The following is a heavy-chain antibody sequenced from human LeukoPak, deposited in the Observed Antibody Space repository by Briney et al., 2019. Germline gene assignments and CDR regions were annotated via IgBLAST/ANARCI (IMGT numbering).Heavy chain of an antibody. D-gene: IGHD3-10*01. CDR2: INPNSGGT. CDR1: GYTFTGYY. V-gene: IGHV1-2*02. CDR3: ATTMVRGVIISRYYYYYMDV. Sequence: GASVKVSCKASGYTFTGYYMHWVRQAPGQGLEWIGWINPNSGGTNYAQKFQGRVTMTRDTSISTAYMELSRLSSDDTAVYYCATTMVRGVIISRYYYYYMDVWGKGTTVTVSS. J-gene: IGHJ6*03.